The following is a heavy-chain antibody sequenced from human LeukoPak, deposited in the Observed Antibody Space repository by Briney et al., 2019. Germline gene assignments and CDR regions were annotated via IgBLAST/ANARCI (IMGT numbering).Heavy chain of an antibody. Sequence: GASVKVSCKASGSTFTSYGISWVRQAPGQGPEWMGWISGYNGNINNAQKFQGRVTMTRDTSTSTAYMELRSLRSDDTAVYYCARDRGYGDYNFDYWGQGTLVTVSS. CDR1: GSTFTSYG. V-gene: IGHV1-18*01. CDR3: ARDRGYGDYNFDY. J-gene: IGHJ4*02. D-gene: IGHD4-17*01. CDR2: ISGYNGNI.